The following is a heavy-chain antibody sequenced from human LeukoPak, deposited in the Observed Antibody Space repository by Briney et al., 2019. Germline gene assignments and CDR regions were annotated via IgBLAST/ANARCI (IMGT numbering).Heavy chain of an antibody. Sequence: SVNVSCKASLGTFISYAISSVRQAAGQGLDWMGGINPIFGTANYAQKFQGRVTITADESTSTAYMVLSSLRSEDTAVYYCASKARCSSTSCYDDAFDIWGQGTMVTVSS. J-gene: IGHJ3*02. CDR2: INPIFGTA. CDR3: ASKARCSSTSCYDDAFDI. D-gene: IGHD2-2*01. V-gene: IGHV1-69*13. CDR1: LGTFISYA.